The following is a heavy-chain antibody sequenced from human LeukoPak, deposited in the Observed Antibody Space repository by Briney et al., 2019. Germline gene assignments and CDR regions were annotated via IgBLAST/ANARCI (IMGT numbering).Heavy chain of an antibody. J-gene: IGHJ3*02. CDR2: IGISSSTI. D-gene: IGHD1-26*01. Sequence: TGGSLRLSCAASGFTFSSYSMNWVRQAPGKGLEWVSYIGISSSTIDYADPVKGRFTISRDNAKNSLYLQMNSLRAEDTAVYYCARDSGYAFDIWGQGTMVTVSS. CDR3: ARDSGYAFDI. V-gene: IGHV3-48*01. CDR1: GFTFSSYS.